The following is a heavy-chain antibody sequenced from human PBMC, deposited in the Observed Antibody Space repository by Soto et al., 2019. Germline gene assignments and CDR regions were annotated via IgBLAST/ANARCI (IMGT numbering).Heavy chain of an antibody. Sequence: HLVQSGAEVKTPGASVKVSCKASGYSFTSYGFTWLRQAPGQGLEWMGWINAHNGYTNYAQNPQGRVTLTTDTSTSTAYMELRSLRSDDTAVYYCARALDIGVAGAFAYWCQGTLVIVSS. CDR3: ARALDIGVAGAFAY. D-gene: IGHD6-19*01. CDR1: GYSFTSYG. V-gene: IGHV1-18*01. J-gene: IGHJ4*02. CDR2: INAHNGYT.